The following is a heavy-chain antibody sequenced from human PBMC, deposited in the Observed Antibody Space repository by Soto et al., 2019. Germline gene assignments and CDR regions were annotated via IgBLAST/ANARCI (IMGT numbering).Heavy chain of an antibody. J-gene: IGHJ6*02. CDR2: ISGSGGTT. CDR1: GFTFSSYA. V-gene: IGHV3-23*01. D-gene: IGHD5-12*01. Sequence: EVQLLESGGGLVQPGGSLRLSCLVSGFTFSSYAMTWVRQPPGKGLEWVSSISGSGGTTYYTNSVKVRFTNSRDNSKNTLYLKLHRLRAEDTAIYYCENPPDIVATAFYYYGLNVRGQGTAVTVSS. CDR3: ENPPDIVATAFYYYGLNV.